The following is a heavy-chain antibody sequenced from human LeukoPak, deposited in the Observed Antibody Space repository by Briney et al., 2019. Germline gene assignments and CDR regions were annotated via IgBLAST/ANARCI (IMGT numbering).Heavy chain of an antibody. CDR1: GGTFSSYA. J-gene: IGHJ4*02. CDR2: IIPIFGTA. CDR3: ARARNDDSSGYYPDY. D-gene: IGHD3-22*01. Sequence: GASVKVSCKASGGTFSSYAISWVRQAPAQGLEWMGGIIPIFGTANYAQKFQGRVTITADESTSTAYMELSSLRSEDTAVYYCARARNDDSSGYYPDYWGQGTLVTVSS. V-gene: IGHV1-69*13.